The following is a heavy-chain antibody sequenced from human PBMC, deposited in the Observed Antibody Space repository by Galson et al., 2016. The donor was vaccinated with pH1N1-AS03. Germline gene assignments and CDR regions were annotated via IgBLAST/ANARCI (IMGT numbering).Heavy chain of an antibody. CDR2: IENHGTTT. V-gene: IGHV3-74*03. D-gene: IGHD2-15*01. CDR1: GFTLSYYW. J-gene: IGHJ4*02. CDR3: ARDSAHTTPGI. Sequence: SLRLSCAASGFTLSYYWMYWVRQAPGQGLEWVSRIENHGTTTEYADSVKGRFTISRDNAKNTVYLQMNSLRAEDTAVYYCARDSAHTTPGIWGQGTLVTVSS.